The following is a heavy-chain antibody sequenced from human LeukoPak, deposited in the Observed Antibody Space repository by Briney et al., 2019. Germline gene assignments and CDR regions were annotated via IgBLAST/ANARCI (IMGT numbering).Heavy chain of an antibody. CDR3: ARDRRDIVVVPAAIYYYYYMDV. CDR2: IYTSGST. Sequence: SETLSLTCTVSGGSISSYYWSWIRQPAGKGLEWIGRIYTSGSTNYNPSLKSRVTMSVDTSKNQFSLKLSSVTAADTAVYYCARDRRDIVVVPAAIYYYYYMDVWGKGTTVTVSS. V-gene: IGHV4-4*07. D-gene: IGHD2-2*01. CDR1: GGSISSYY. J-gene: IGHJ6*03.